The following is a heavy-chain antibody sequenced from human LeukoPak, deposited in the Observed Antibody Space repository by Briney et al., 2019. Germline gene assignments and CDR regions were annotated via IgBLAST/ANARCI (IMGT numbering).Heavy chain of an antibody. V-gene: IGHV3-23*01. D-gene: IGHD5-12*01. Sequence: GGSLRLSCAASGFTFSSYAMSWVRQAPGKGLEWVSAISGSGGSTYYADSVKGRFTISRDNSKNTLYLQMNSLRAEDTAVYYCAKDCMAIVAPIGWFDPWGQGTLVTVSS. CDR1: GFTFSSYA. CDR3: AKDCMAIVAPIGWFDP. J-gene: IGHJ5*02. CDR2: ISGSGGST.